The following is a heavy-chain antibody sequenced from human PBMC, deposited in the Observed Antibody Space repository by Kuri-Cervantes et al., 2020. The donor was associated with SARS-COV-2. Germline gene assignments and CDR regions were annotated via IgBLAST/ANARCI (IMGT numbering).Heavy chain of an antibody. D-gene: IGHD1-7*01. Sequence: SETLSLTCTVSGGSISSDDSYWGWVRQSPGKGLEWIGSIYYSGSTYYNPSLKSRVTISVDTSKNQFSLKLSSVTAADTAVYYCASRDGTTLNYYYYYMDVWGKGTTVTVSS. CDR2: IYYSGST. CDR3: ASRDGTTLNYYYYYMDV. J-gene: IGHJ6*03. CDR1: GGSISSDDSY. V-gene: IGHV4-39*01.